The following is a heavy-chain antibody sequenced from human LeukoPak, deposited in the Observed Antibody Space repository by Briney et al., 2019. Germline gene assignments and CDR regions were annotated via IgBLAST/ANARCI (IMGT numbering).Heavy chain of an antibody. Sequence: PSETLSLTCTVSGGSISSGGYYWSWIPQHPGKGLKWIGYIYYSGSTYYNPSLKSRVTISVDTSKNQFSLKLSSVTAADTAVYYCASGGYPRDNWFDPWGQGTLVTVSS. CDR1: GGSISSGGYY. V-gene: IGHV4-31*03. CDR3: ASGGYPRDNWFDP. J-gene: IGHJ5*02. D-gene: IGHD5-18*01. CDR2: IYYSGST.